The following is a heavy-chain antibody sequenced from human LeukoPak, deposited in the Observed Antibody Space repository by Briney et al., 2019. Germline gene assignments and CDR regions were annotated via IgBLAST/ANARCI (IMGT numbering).Heavy chain of an antibody. Sequence: PSETLSLTCAVYGGSFSGYYWSWIRQPPGRGLEWIGEINHSGSTNYNPSLKSRVTISVDRSKNQFSLKLSSVTAADTAVYYCARGPLGGGFDYWGQGTLVTVSS. CDR1: GGSFSGYY. CDR2: INHSGST. CDR3: ARGPLGGGFDY. J-gene: IGHJ4*02. D-gene: IGHD3-16*01. V-gene: IGHV4-34*01.